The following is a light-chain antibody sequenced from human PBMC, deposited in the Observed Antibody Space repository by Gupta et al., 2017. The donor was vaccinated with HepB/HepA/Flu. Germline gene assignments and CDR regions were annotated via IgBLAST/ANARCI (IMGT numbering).Light chain of an antibody. CDR1: SSNIGSKV. V-gene: IGLV1-44*01. CDR2: SND. J-gene: IGLJ3*02. CDR3: AAGDNSRRGWV. Sequence: QSVLPQPPSASGTPRQRATISCSGSSSNIGSKVVNWYQQVPGTAPKLLIYSNDQRPSGVPDRFSGSKSGTSASLAISGLQAEDEADYYCAAGDNSRRGWVFGGGTKLTVL.